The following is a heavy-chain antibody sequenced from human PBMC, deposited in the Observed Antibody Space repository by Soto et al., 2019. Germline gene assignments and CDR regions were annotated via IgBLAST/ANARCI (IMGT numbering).Heavy chain of an antibody. CDR1: GFTFSRFG. CDR2: ISYDGSNR. D-gene: IGHD3-10*01. J-gene: IGHJ6*02. CDR3: AKDLYGSETYTYYCGMDV. Sequence: SLRLSCAASGFTFSRFGMHWVRQAPGKGLEWVAVISYDGSNRFYADSVKGRFTISRDNSKNTLYLQMNSLRPEDTAVYYCAKDLYGSETYTYYCGMDVWGQGTPVTVYS. V-gene: IGHV3-30*18.